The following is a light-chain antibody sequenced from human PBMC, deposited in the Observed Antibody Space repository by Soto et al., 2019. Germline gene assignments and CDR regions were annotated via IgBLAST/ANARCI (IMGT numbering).Light chain of an antibody. Sequence: EIVFPQSPGTLSLSQGERATLSCRASQSVSSSYLAWYQQKPGQAPRLLIYGASSRATGIPDRFSGSGSGTDFTLTISRLEPEDFAVYYCQQYGSSSWTFGQGTKVDIK. CDR2: GAS. CDR1: QSVSSSY. CDR3: QQYGSSSWT. V-gene: IGKV3-20*01. J-gene: IGKJ1*01.